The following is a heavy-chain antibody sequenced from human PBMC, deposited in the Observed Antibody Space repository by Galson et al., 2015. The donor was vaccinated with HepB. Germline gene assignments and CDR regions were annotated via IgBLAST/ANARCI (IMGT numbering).Heavy chain of an antibody. V-gene: IGHV5-10-1*01. Sequence: QSGAEVKKPGESLRISCKGSGYSFTSYWISWVRQMPGKGLEWMGRIDPSDSYTNYSPSFQGHVTISADKSISTAYLQWSSLKASDTAMYYCARHREFDEPDGDWFDPWGQGTLVTVSS. D-gene: IGHD3-10*01. J-gene: IGHJ5*02. CDR1: GYSFTSYW. CDR3: ARHREFDEPDGDWFDP. CDR2: IDPSDSYT.